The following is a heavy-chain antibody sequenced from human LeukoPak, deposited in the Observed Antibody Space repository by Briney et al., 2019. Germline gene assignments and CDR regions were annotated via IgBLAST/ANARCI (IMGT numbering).Heavy chain of an antibody. CDR2: ISYDGSNK. Sequence: PGRSLRLSCAASAFTFSSYGMHSVSQDPGKGLEWVSVISYDGSNKYYADSVKGRFTISRDNSKNTLYLQMNSLRAEDTAVYYCAKDLVTMVRGVIITAYYYYGMDVWGKGTTVTVSS. J-gene: IGHJ6*04. D-gene: IGHD3-10*01. CDR1: AFTFSSYG. V-gene: IGHV3-30*18. CDR3: AKDLVTMVRGVIITAYYYYGMDV.